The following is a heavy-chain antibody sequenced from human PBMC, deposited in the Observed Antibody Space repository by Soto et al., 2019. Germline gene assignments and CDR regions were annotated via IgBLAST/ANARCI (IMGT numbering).Heavy chain of an antibody. CDR3: ARVGFWYNWNVTPRHAYYYYGMDV. D-gene: IGHD1-1*01. Sequence: ASVKVSCKAPGYTFARYAISWMRQAPGQGLEWMGWISAYNGNTNYAQKLQGRVTMTTDTSTSTAYMELRSLRSDDTAVYYCARVGFWYNWNVTPRHAYYYYGMDVWGQGTTVTVSS. V-gene: IGHV1-18*01. J-gene: IGHJ6*02. CDR1: GYTFARYA. CDR2: ISAYNGNT.